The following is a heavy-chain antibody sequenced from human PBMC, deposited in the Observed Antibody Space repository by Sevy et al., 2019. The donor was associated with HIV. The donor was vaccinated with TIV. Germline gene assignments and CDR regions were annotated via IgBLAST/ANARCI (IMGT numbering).Heavy chain of an antibody. CDR3: TRDYSSSWFPTPTRNVNAFDI. D-gene: IGHD6-13*01. CDR2: IRSKAYGGTT. V-gene: IGHV3-49*03. Sequence: GGSLRLSCTASGFTFGDYAMSWFRQAPGKGLEWVGFIRSKAYGGTTEYAASVKGRFTISRDDSKSIAYLQMNSLKTEDTAVYCCTRDYSSSWFPTPTRNVNAFDIWGQGTMVTVSS. CDR1: GFTFGDYA. J-gene: IGHJ3*02.